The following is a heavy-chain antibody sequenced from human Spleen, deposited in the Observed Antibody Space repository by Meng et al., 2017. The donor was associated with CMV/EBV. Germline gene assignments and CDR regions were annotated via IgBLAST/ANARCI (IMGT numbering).Heavy chain of an antibody. Sequence: GESLKISCSASGFTFSSYGMHWVRQAPGQGLEWMGWINPNSGGTNYAQKFQGRVTMTRDTSISTAYMELSRLRSVDTAVYYCARDGPIGTLYFFDYWGQGTLVTVSS. CDR1: GFTFSSYG. J-gene: IGHJ4*02. CDR3: ARDGPIGTLYFFDY. D-gene: IGHD2-2*01. V-gene: IGHV1-2*02. CDR2: INPNSGGT.